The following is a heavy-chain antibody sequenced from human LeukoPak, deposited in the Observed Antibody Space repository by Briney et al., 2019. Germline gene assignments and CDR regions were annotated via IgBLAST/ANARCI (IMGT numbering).Heavy chain of an antibody. V-gene: IGHV1-8*01. CDR3: ARAALFGDNDY. J-gene: IGHJ4*02. CDR1: GYTFSDYD. Sequence: ASVKVSCKVSGYTFSDYDINWLRLATGQGLEWLGWLRPSNGDTGVAQKFQGRLSMTRDISTRTAYMELNSLRSEDTGMYYCARAALFGDNDYWGQGYPVTVSS. D-gene: IGHD3-3*01. CDR2: LRPSNGDT.